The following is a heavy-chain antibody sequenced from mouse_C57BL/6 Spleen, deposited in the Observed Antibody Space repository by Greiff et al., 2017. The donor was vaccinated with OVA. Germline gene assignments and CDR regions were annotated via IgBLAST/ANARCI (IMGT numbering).Heavy chain of an antibody. CDR1: GYTFTSYW. J-gene: IGHJ4*01. Sequence: QVQLQQPGAELVKPGASVKLSCKASGYTFTSYWMQWVKQRTGQGLEWIGEIDPSDSYTNYNQKFKGKATLTVDTSSSTAYMQLSSLTSEDSAVYYCARRSYDGYYGYAMDYWGQGTSVTVSS. CDR3: ARRSYDGYYGYAMDY. V-gene: IGHV1-50*01. D-gene: IGHD2-3*01. CDR2: IDPSDSYT.